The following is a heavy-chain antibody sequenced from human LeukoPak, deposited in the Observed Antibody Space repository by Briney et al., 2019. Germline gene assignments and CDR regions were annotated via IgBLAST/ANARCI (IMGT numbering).Heavy chain of an antibody. CDR3: ARAPNDYGDYKDAFDI. CDR2: IYHSGST. D-gene: IGHD4-17*01. Sequence: PSETLSLTCAVSGGSISSSNWWSWVRQPPGKGLEWIGEIYHSGSTNYNPSLKSRVTISVDKSKNQFSLKLSSVTAADTAVYYCARAPNDYGDYKDAFDIWGQGTMVTVSS. CDR1: GGSISSSNW. V-gene: IGHV4-4*02. J-gene: IGHJ3*02.